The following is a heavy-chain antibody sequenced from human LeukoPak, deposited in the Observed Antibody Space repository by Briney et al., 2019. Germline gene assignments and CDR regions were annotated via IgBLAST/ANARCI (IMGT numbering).Heavy chain of an antibody. J-gene: IGHJ4*02. CDR3: ARGSLNIVVAGTYDY. Sequence: PSETLSLTCAGYGGSFFGYYWSWIRQPPGKGLEWIGEINHSGSTNYNPSLKSRVTISVDTSKNQFSLKLSSVTAADTAVYYCARGSLNIVVAGTYDYWGQGRLVTVSS. V-gene: IGHV4-34*01. CDR1: GGSFFGYY. D-gene: IGHD6-19*01. CDR2: INHSGST.